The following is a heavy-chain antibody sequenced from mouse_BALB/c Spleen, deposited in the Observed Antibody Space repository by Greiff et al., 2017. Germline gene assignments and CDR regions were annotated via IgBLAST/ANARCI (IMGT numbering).Heavy chain of an antibody. D-gene: IGHD2-1*01. Sequence: EVQVVESGGGLVKPGGSLKLSCAASGFAFSSYDMSWVRQTPEKRLEWVAYISSGGGSTYYPDTVKGRFTISRDNAKNTLYLQMSSLKSEDTAMYYCARQSYGNYGGFDYWGQGTTLTVSS. CDR2: ISSGGGST. V-gene: IGHV5-12-1*01. J-gene: IGHJ2*01. CDR3: ARQSYGNYGGFDY. CDR1: GFAFSSYD.